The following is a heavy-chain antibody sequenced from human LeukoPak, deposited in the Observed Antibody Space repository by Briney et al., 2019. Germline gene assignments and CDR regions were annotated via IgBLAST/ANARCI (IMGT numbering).Heavy chain of an antibody. CDR1: GGSFSGYY. J-gene: IGHJ6*02. Sequence: PSETLSLTCAVYGGSFSGYYWSWIRQPPGKGLEWIGEINHSGSTNYNPSLKSRVTISVDTSKNQFSLKLSSVTAADTAVYYCARGGPQYCSSTSCYARAARGYYGMDVWGQGTTVTVSS. V-gene: IGHV4-34*01. D-gene: IGHD2-2*01. CDR2: INHSGST. CDR3: ARGGPQYCSSTSCYARAARGYYGMDV.